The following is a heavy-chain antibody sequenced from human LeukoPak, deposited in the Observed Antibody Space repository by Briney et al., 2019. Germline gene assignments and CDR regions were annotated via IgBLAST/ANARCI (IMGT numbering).Heavy chain of an antibody. CDR3: ARQAAGVVY. J-gene: IGHJ4*02. D-gene: IGHD6-13*01. Sequence: GGSLRLSCAASGFTFSTFAMHRVRQAPGKGLEYVSGITSNGDRTYYANSVKGRFTISRDNSKNTLYLQMGSLRAEDMAVYYCARQAAGVVYWGQGTLVTVSS. V-gene: IGHV3-64*01. CDR1: GFTFSTFA. CDR2: ITSNGDRT.